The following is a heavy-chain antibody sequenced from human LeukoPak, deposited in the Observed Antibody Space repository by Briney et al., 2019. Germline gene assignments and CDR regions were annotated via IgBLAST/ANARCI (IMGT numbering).Heavy chain of an antibody. D-gene: IGHD3-10*01. CDR1: GYTFSGTGWY. J-gene: IGHJ4*02. CDR2: IYPHNGAT. V-gene: IGHV1-2*02. CDR3: ARDGPAQMVDFDY. Sequence: ASVKASCKASGYTFSGTGWYLYWLRQAPGQGLECMGWIYPHNGATDYAQKFQGRVAMTSDTSISTVYMELTRLRPDDTAVYYCARDGPAQMVDFDYWGQGTLVTVSS.